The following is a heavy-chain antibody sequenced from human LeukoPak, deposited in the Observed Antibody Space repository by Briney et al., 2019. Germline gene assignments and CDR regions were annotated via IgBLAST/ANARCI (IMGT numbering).Heavy chain of an antibody. J-gene: IGHJ6*03. D-gene: IGHD2-15*01. Sequence: PSETLSLTCTVSGGSISSDGYYWRWLRQPAGRGLEWLGRIYTSGSTLYNPSLKSRVTLSVVTSTTQFSLKLTSVTAADTAVYYCARVFGGSDFNYYYYYMDVWGKGTTVTISS. CDR3: ARVFGGSDFNYYYYYMDV. CDR1: GGSISSDGYY. V-gene: IGHV4-61*02. CDR2: IYTSGST.